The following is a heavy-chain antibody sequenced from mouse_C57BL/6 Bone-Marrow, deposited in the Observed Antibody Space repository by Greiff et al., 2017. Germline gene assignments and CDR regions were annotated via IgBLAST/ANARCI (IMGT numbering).Heavy chain of an antibody. Sequence: VQLKESGAELVKPGASVKLSCTASGFTIKDYNMHWVKQRTEQGLEWIGRIDPEDGETKYAPKFQGKATITADTASNTAYLQLSSVTSEDTAVYYCARGDETTGLAVDYWGQGTSVTVSS. CDR1: GFTIKDYN. D-gene: IGHD3-1*01. CDR3: ARGDETTGLAVDY. CDR2: IDPEDGET. J-gene: IGHJ4*01. V-gene: IGHV14-2*01.